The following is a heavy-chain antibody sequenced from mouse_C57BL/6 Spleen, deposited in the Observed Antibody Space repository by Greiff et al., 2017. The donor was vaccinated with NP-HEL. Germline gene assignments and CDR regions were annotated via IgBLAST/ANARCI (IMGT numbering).Heavy chain of an antibody. CDR3: ARLEDGYFDY. J-gene: IGHJ2*01. CDR1: GYTFTSYW. CDR2: IDPSDSYT. Sequence: VQLQQSGAELVKPGASVKLSCKASGYTFTSYWMQWVKQRPGQGLEWIGEIDPSDSYTNYNQKFKGKATLTVDTSSSTAYMQLSSLTSEDSAVYYCARLEDGYFDYWGQSTTLTVSS. V-gene: IGHV1-50*01.